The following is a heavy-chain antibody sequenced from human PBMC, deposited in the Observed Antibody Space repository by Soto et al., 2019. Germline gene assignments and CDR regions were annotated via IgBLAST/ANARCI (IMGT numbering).Heavy chain of an antibody. CDR3: ARSRRSDWFDP. J-gene: IGHJ5*02. V-gene: IGHV4-59*01. CDR2: IYYSGST. D-gene: IGHD6-6*01. CDR1: GGSISSYY. Sequence: SETLSLTCTASGGSISSYYWSWIRQPPGKGLEWIGYIYYSGSTNYNPSLKSRVTISVDTSKNQFSLKLSSVTAADTAVYYCARSRRSDWFDPWGQGTLVTVSS.